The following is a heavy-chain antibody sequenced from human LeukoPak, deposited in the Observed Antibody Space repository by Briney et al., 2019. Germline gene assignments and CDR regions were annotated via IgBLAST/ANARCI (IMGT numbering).Heavy chain of an antibody. CDR2: ISGSGGST. CDR3: AKVSWELGDY. J-gene: IGHJ4*02. D-gene: IGHD1-26*01. CDR1: GFTFSSDS. V-gene: IGHV3-23*01. Sequence: PGGSLRLSCVASGFTFSSDSMNSVRQAPGKGLEWVSAISGSGGSTYYADSVKGRFTISRDNSKNTLYLQMNSLRAEDTAVYYCAKVSWELGDYCRQAALVSVSS.